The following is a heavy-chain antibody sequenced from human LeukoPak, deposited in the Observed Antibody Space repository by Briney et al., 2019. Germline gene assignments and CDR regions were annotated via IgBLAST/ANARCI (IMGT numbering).Heavy chain of an antibody. V-gene: IGHV4-34*01. D-gene: IGHD3-22*01. Sequence: SETLSLTCAVYGGSFSGYYWSWIRQPPGKGLEWIGEINHSGSTNYNPSLKSRVTISVDTSKNQFSLKLSSVTAADTAVYYCARDLYYYDSSGYPRPNWFDPWGQGTLVTVSS. CDR1: GGSFSGYY. CDR3: ARDLYYYDSSGYPRPNWFDP. CDR2: INHSGST. J-gene: IGHJ5*02.